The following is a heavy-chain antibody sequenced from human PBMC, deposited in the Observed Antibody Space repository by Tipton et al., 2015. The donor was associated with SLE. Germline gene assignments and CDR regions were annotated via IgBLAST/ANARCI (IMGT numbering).Heavy chain of an antibody. D-gene: IGHD1-26*01. Sequence: QLVQSGAEVKKPGASVKVSCKASGYTFTSYYMHWVRQAPGQGLEWMGIINPSGGNTSYAQKFQGRVTMTTDTSTSTAYMELRSLRSDDTAVYYCARAPVGSRDYWGQGTLVTVSS. CDR3: ARAPVGSRDY. V-gene: IGHV1-46*01. CDR1: GYTFTSYY. CDR2: INPSGGNT. J-gene: IGHJ4*02.